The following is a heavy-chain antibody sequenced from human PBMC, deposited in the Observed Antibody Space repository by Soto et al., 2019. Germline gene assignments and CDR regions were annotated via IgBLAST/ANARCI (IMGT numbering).Heavy chain of an antibody. CDR2: IIPIFGTA. CDR1: GGTFSSYA. CDR3: AREGMAGTGYFDY. J-gene: IGHJ4*02. V-gene: IGHV1-69*06. Sequence: SVKVSCKASGGTFSSYAISWVRQAPGQGLEWMGGIIPIFGTANYAQKFQGRVTITADKSTSTAYMELSSLRSEDTAVYYCAREGMAGTGYFDYWGQGTLVTVSS. D-gene: IGHD6-19*01.